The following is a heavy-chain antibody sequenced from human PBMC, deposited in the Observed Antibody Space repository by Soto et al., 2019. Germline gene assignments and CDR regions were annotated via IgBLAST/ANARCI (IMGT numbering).Heavy chain of an antibody. CDR3: AREVQVHTPAFVY. D-gene: IGHD3-10*01. J-gene: IGHJ4*02. CDR2: ISPMFGAA. CDR1: GGTFNTYA. V-gene: IGHV1-69*19. Sequence: QVQLVQSGAEMKKPGSSVKVSCQSSGGTFNTYAMNWVRQAPGQGPEWMGDISPMFGAANYAPKFQGRVTITADESTRTSYILLSSSTSEDRALYFCAREVQVHTPAFVYWGQGTRVTVSS.